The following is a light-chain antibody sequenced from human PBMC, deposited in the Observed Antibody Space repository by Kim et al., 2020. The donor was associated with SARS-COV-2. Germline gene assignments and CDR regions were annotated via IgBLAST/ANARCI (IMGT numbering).Light chain of an antibody. Sequence: EMVMTQSPATLSLSPGERATLSCRARQSVSSKLAWYQQKPGQAPRLLIYGTSTRATGIPARFSGSGSGAEFTLTISSLQSEDFAMYYCQQYDNWPPTFGQGTKVDIK. J-gene: IGKJ1*01. CDR2: GTS. CDR3: QQYDNWPPT. CDR1: QSVSSK. V-gene: IGKV3-15*01.